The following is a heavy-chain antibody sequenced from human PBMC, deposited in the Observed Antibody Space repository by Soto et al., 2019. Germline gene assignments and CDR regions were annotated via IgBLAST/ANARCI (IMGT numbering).Heavy chain of an antibody. V-gene: IGHV1-18*01. D-gene: IGHD5-18*01. J-gene: IGHJ6*02. CDR2: ISAYNGNT. CDR1: GYTFTSYG. Sequence: ASVKVSCKASGYTFTSYGISWVRQAPGQGLEWMGWISAYNGNTNYAQKLQGRVTMTTDTSTSTAYMELRSLRSDDTAVYYCARDGESYGDYESTINDYYYGMDVWGQGTTVTVSS. CDR3: ARDGESYGDYESTINDYYYGMDV.